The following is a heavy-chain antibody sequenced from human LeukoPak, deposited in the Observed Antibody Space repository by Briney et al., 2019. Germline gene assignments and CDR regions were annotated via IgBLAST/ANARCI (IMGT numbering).Heavy chain of an antibody. CDR2: INHSGST. CDR1: GGSFSGYY. D-gene: IGHD5-12*01. CDR3: ARSRWGYSGYDIPYYYYMDV. Sequence: PSETLSLTCAVYGGSFSGYYWSWIRQPPGKGLEWIGEINHSGSTNYNPSLKSRVTISVDTSKNQFSLKLSSVTAADTAVYYCARSRWGYSGYDIPYYYYMDVWGKGTTVTVSS. V-gene: IGHV4-34*01. J-gene: IGHJ6*03.